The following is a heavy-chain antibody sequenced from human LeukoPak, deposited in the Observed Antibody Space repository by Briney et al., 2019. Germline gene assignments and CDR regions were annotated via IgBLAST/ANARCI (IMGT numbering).Heavy chain of an antibody. J-gene: IGHJ2*01. CDR1: AFSFSTYA. CDR3: AKSLRESSGREYFDL. D-gene: IGHD6-19*01. CDR2: VSGSGGST. V-gene: IGHV3-23*01. Sequence: GGSLRLSCAASAFSFSTYAMSWGPQAPGKGLERVSSVSGSGGSTYYADSVKGRFTISRDNSKNTLYLQMNSLTAEDTAEYYCAKSLRESSGREYFDLWGRGTLVTVSS.